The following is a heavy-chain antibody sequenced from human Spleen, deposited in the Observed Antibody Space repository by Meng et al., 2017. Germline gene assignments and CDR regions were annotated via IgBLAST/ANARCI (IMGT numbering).Heavy chain of an antibody. D-gene: IGHD4-11*01. CDR3: ARGPTTMAHDFDY. J-gene: IGHJ4*02. V-gene: IGHV4-4*02. CDR2: IYHSGTT. CDR1: GGSISSSNW. Sequence: QVTLLESGPGLVKPSGTLSLTCAVSGGSISSSNWWSWVRQPPGKGLEWIGDIYHSGTTNYNPSLKSRVTISVDKSKNQFSLKLTSVTAADTAVYYCARGPTTMAHDFDYWGQGTLVTVSS.